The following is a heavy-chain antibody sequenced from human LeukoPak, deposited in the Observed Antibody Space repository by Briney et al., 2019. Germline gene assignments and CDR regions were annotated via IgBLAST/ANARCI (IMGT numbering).Heavy chain of an antibody. CDR2: ISGSGGST. CDR1: GFTFSSYA. D-gene: IGHD2-2*01. Sequence: GGSLRLSCAASGFTFSSYAMSWVRQAPGKGLEWVSAISGSGGSTYYAGSVKGRFTISRDNSKNTLYLQMNSLRAEDTAVYYCAKNHRRVVPAAMSWDYWGQGTLVTVSS. J-gene: IGHJ4*02. V-gene: IGHV3-23*01. CDR3: AKNHRRVVPAAMSWDY.